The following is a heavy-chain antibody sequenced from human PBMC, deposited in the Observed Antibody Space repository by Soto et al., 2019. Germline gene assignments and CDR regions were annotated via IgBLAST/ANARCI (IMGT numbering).Heavy chain of an antibody. CDR3: AREGDYGDYGWFDP. CDR2: IWYDGSNK. V-gene: IGHV3-33*01. J-gene: IGHJ5*02. Sequence: QVQLVESGGGVVQPGRSLRLSCAASGFTFSSYGMHWVRQAPGKGLEWGAVIWYDGSNKYYADSVKGRFTISRDNSKNTLYLQMNSLRAEDTAVYYCAREGDYGDYGWFDPWGQGTLVTVSS. D-gene: IGHD4-17*01. CDR1: GFTFSSYG.